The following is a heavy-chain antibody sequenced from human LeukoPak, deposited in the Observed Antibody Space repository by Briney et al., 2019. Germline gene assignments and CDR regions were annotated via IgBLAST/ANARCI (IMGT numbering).Heavy chain of an antibody. D-gene: IGHD2/OR15-2a*01. J-gene: IGHJ3*01. CDR3: AVPTIYGVGAFDV. Sequence: GGSLRLXCVASGITFEDYGIHWVRQAPGKGLESVSLISGKGDKTYYVDSVKGRFTVSRDNSRNTLYLQMDSLRDEDTAFYYCAVPTIYGVGAFDVWGQGTMLMVSS. CDR2: ISGKGDKT. V-gene: IGHV3-43*02. CDR1: GITFEDYG.